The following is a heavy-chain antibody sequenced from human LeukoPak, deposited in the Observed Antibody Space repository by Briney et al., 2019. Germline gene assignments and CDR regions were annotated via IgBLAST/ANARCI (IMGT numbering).Heavy chain of an antibody. V-gene: IGHV3-23*01. D-gene: IGHD6-19*01. Sequence: GGSLRLSCAVSGFTFSSYVMSWVRQAPGKGLEWVSSISGSGDNTYYADSVKGRFTISRDNSKNTLYLQMNSLRAEDTAVYYCARVGIISGWYNMDVWGQGTTVTVSS. J-gene: IGHJ6*02. CDR3: ARVGIISGWYNMDV. CDR1: GFTFSSYV. CDR2: ISGSGDNT.